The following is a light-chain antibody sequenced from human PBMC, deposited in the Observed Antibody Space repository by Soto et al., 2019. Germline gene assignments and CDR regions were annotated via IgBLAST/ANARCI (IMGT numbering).Light chain of an antibody. V-gene: IGKV3-11*01. CDR2: DAS. Sequence: EIVLTQSPATLAFSPGERATLSCRASRSVSSYLAWYQQKPGQAPRLLIYDASNRATGIPARFSGSGSGTDFTLTISSLEPEDFAVYYCQQRSNWPALTFGGGTKVDI. CDR1: RSVSSY. CDR3: QQRSNWPALT. J-gene: IGKJ4*01.